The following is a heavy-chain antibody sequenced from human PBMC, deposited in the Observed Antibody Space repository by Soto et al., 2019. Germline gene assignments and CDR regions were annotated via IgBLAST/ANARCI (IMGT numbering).Heavy chain of an antibody. V-gene: IGHV4-59*08. D-gene: IGHD1-26*01. CDR2: MYYGGRT. CDR3: ARGTPSPLIVRGGRGPLFAP. Sequence: SETLSLTCTVSGGSISSYYWSWIRQPPGKGLEWIGYMYYGGRTNYNPSLKSRVTISVDTSKMQASLRLSSVTAADTAVYFCARGTPSPLIVRGGRGPLFAPRGQGTWVTGSA. J-gene: IGHJ5*02. CDR1: GGSISSYY.